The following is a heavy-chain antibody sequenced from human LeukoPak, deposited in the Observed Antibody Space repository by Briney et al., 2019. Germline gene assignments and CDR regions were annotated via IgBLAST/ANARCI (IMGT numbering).Heavy chain of an antibody. CDR2: ISSSSSTI. D-gene: IGHD2-2*01. V-gene: IGHV3-48*01. Sequence: GGSLRLSCAASGFTFSSYSMNWARQAPGKGLEWVSYISSSSSTIYYADSVKGRFTISRDNAKNSLYLQMNSLRAEDTAVYYCARYCSSTSCYSDYYYYMDVWGKGTTVTVSS. CDR3: ARYCSSTSCYSDYYYYMDV. J-gene: IGHJ6*03. CDR1: GFTFSSYS.